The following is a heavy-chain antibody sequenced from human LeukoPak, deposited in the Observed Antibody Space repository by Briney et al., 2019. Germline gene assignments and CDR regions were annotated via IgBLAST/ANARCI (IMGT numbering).Heavy chain of an antibody. CDR2: IKKTGSET. V-gene: IGHV3-7*01. Sequence: GGSLRLSCAASGFTFWMSWVRQAPGKGLEWVAYIKKTGSETYYVDSVKGRFTITRDNAKNSLYLQMNSLRAEDTAVYYCAREGLSSSPADYWGQGTLVTASS. CDR1: GFTFW. J-gene: IGHJ4*02. CDR3: AREGLSSSPADY. D-gene: IGHD6-13*01.